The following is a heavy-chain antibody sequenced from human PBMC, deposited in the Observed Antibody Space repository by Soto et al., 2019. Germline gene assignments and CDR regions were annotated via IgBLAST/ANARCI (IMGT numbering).Heavy chain of an antibody. Sequence: EVQLVESGGGLVQPGESLRLSCAASGFTFSSYWMHWVRQAPGKGLVWVSRINSDGSRTNYADSVNGRFTVSRDNAKNTQDLQMHSLRAEDTAVYYCARVLTGSWNWFDPWGQGTLVTVSS. J-gene: IGHJ5*02. D-gene: IGHD6-13*01. CDR2: INSDGSRT. CDR1: GFTFSSYW. V-gene: IGHV3-74*01. CDR3: ARVLTGSWNWFDP.